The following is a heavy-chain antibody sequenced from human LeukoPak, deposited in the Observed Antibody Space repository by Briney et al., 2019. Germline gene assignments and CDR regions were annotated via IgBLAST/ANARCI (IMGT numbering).Heavy chain of an antibody. D-gene: IGHD3-9*01. CDR2: IYSGGNI. Sequence: PGGSLRLSCAASGFTVSSNYMSWVRQAPGKGLEWVSIIYSGGNIYYADSVKGRFTISRDNSKNTLYLQMNSLRVEDTAVYYCARDRLGYYFDSWGQGTLVTVSS. V-gene: IGHV3-66*02. J-gene: IGHJ4*02. CDR1: GFTVSSNY. CDR3: ARDRLGYYFDS.